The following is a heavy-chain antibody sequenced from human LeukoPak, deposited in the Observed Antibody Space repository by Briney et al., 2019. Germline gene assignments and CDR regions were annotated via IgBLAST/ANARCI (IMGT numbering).Heavy chain of an antibody. D-gene: IGHD3-22*01. CDR3: ARGADSSGYYLFDY. CDR1: GGSISSYY. CDR2: SYYSGST. V-gene: IGHV4-59*01. J-gene: IGHJ4*02. Sequence: SETLSLTCTVSGGSISSYYWSWIRQPPGKGLEGIGYSYYSGSTNYNPSLKSRVTISVDTSKNQFSLKLSSVTAADTAVYYCARGADSSGYYLFDYWGQGTLVTVSS.